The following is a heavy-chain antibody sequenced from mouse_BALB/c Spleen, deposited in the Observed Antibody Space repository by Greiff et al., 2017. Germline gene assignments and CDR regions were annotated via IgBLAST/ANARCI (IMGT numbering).Heavy chain of an antibody. CDR3: ARGGVRREAWFAY. CDR2: IWAGGST. V-gene: IGHV2-9*02. J-gene: IGHJ3*01. D-gene: IGHD2-14*01. CDR1: GFSLTSYG. Sequence: VKLMESGPGLVAPSQSLSITCTVSGFSLTSYGVHWVRQPPGKGLEWLGVIWAGGSTNYNSALMSRLSISKDNSKSQVFLKMNSLQTDDTAMYYCARGGVRREAWFAYWGQGTLVTVSA.